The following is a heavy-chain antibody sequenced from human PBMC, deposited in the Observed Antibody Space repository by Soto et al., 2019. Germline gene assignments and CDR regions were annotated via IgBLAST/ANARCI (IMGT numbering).Heavy chain of an antibody. J-gene: IGHJ4*02. CDR3: VKTPGLGGYYDSSGYYEY. CDR1: GFTFSSYA. CDR2: ISSNGGST. V-gene: IGHV3-64D*08. D-gene: IGHD3-22*01. Sequence: GGSLRLSCSASGFTFSSYAMHWVRQAPGKGLEYVSAISSNGGSTYYADSVKGRFTISRDNSKNTLYLQMSSLRAEDTAVYYCVKTPGLGGYYDSSGYYEYWGQGTLVTVSS.